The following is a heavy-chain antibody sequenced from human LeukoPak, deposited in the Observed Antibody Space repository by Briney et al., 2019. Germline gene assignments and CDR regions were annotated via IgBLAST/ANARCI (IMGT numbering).Heavy chain of an antibody. Sequence: GGSLRLSCAASGFTFSNCGMHWVRQAPGTGLEWVAVIWYDGSYKYYADSVKGRFTISRDNSKNTLYLQMNSLRAEDTAVYYCAKDFYVGPVLARYFDYWGQGTLVTVSS. CDR2: IWYDGSYK. V-gene: IGHV3-33*06. D-gene: IGHD2-8*02. CDR1: GFTFSNCG. J-gene: IGHJ4*02. CDR3: AKDFYVGPVLARYFDY.